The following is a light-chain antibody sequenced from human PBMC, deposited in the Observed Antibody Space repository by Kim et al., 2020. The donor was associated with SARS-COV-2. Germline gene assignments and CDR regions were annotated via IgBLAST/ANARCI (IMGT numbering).Light chain of an antibody. J-gene: IGKJ4*01. CDR3: QQYNNWPPLT. Sequence: EIVMTQSPATLSVSPGERATLSCMASQSVSSNLAWYQQKVGQAPRLLIYGASTRATDIPARFSGTGSGTEFTLTISSLQSEDFAVYYCQQYNNWPPLTFGGGTKVDIK. CDR1: QSVSSN. V-gene: IGKV3-15*01. CDR2: GAS.